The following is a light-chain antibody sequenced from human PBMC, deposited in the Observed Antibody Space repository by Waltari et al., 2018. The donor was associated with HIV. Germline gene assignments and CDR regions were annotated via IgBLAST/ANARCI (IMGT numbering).Light chain of an antibody. Sequence: EIRMTQSPSSLSAVIGGRVAITCWASQTIGTSSNWYQQKPGKAPKLLISSASTLQDGVPSRFSASGSGTDFTLTISDLQPRDFASYFCQQRNTSPWTFGQRTKVEI. CDR2: SAS. CDR3: QQRNTSPWT. J-gene: IGKJ1*01. CDR1: QTIGTS. V-gene: IGKV1-39*01.